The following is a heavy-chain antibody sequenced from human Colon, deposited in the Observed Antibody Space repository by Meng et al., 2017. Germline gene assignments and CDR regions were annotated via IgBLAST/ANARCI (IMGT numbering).Heavy chain of an antibody. CDR2: INYTGSP. J-gene: IGHJ4*02. Sequence: QWQLQQRGAGVLKPQGTLSLTCGVYGGSFSGYCWYWIRQSPGKGLEWIGEINYTGSPSYNPSLRSRVTISLDTSKKQFSLRLRSVTAADTAVYYCARRGLSGSFSSWGQGTLVTVSS. D-gene: IGHD3-10*01. CDR3: ARRGLSGSFSS. V-gene: IGHV4-34*01. CDR1: GGSFSGYC.